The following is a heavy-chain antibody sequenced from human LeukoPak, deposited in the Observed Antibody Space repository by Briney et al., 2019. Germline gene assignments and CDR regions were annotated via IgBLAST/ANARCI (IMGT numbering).Heavy chain of an antibody. D-gene: IGHD3-10*01. V-gene: IGHV3-7*01. CDR2: IKQDGSEK. Sequence: GGSLRLSCAASGFTFSSYWMSWVRQAPGKGLEWVANIKQDGSEKYYVDSVKGRFTISRDNAKNSLYLQMNSLRAEDTAVYYCARVGAEGVFYYYYMDVWGKGTTVTVSS. J-gene: IGHJ6*03. CDR1: GFTFSSYW. CDR3: ARVGAEGVFYYYYMDV.